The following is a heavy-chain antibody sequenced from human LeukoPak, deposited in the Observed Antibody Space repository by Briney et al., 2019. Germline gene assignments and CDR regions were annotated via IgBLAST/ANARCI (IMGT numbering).Heavy chain of an antibody. CDR1: GFTFSDYY. Sequence: GGSLRLSCAASGFTFSDYYMSWIRQAPGKGLEWVSYISSSGSTIYYADSVKGRFTISRDNSKSTLYLQMNSLRGDDTAVYYCAKAYHDSGCLIDYWGQGTLVTVSS. V-gene: IGHV3-11*01. CDR3: AKAYHDSGCLIDY. D-gene: IGHD6-19*01. J-gene: IGHJ4*02. CDR2: ISSSGSTI.